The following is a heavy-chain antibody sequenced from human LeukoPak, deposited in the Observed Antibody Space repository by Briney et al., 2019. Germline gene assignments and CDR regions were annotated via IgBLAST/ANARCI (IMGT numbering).Heavy chain of an antibody. CDR3: AKADDYGDYYFDY. V-gene: IGHV3-43*01. D-gene: IGHD4-17*01. CDR1: GFTFDDYT. CDR2: ISWDGGST. J-gene: IGHJ4*02. Sequence: GGSLGLSCAASGFTFDDYTMHWVRQAPGKGLEWVSLISWDGGSTYYADSVKGRFTISRDNSKNSLYLQMNSPRTEDTALYYCAKADDYGDYYFDYWGQGTLVTVSS.